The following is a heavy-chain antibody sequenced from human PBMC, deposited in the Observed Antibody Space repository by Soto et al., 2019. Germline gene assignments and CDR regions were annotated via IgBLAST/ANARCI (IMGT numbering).Heavy chain of an antibody. J-gene: IGHJ4*02. CDR2: ISSSSSYT. Sequence: GGSLRLSCAASGSTFIDYYISFIRHSPFKWREWVSYISSSSSYTNYADSVKGRFTISRDNAKNSLYLQMNSLRAEDTAVYYCARELVYYYDSSGYYYRPWDYWGQGTLVTVSS. D-gene: IGHD3-22*01. CDR1: GSTFIDYY. CDR3: ARELVYYYDSSGYYYRPWDY. V-gene: IGHV3-11*06.